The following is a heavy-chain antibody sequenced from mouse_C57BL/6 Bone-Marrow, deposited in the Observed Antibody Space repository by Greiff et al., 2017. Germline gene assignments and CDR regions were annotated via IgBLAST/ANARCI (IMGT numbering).Heavy chain of an antibody. V-gene: IGHV1-7*01. CDR1: GYTFTSYW. D-gene: IGHD2-5*01. Sequence: QVQLKESGAELAKPGASVKLSCKASGYTFTSYWMHWVKHRPGQGLEWIGYINPSSGYTKYNQKFKDKATLTAAKTSSTAYMQLSSLTYEDSAVSYCASAPYSNVCDYGGQGTTPTVTS. CDR2: INPSSGYT. J-gene: IGHJ2*01. CDR3: ASAPYSNVCDY.